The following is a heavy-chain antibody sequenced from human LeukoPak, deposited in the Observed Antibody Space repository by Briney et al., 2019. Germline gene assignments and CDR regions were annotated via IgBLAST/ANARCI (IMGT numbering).Heavy chain of an antibody. CDR3: ARDPYDSSWGLCYFDY. D-gene: IGHD3-22*01. CDR1: GFTFSSYW. J-gene: IGHJ4*02. Sequence: GGSLRLSCAASGFTFSSYWMSWVRQAPGKGLECVANTKQDGSDKYYVDSVKGRFTISRDNAKNSLYLQLNSLRAEDTAVYYCARDPYDSSWGLCYFDYWGQGNLVTVSS. CDR2: TKQDGSDK. V-gene: IGHV3-7*04.